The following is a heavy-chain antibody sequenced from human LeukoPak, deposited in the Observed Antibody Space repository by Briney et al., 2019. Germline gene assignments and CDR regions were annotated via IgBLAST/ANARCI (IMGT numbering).Heavy chain of an antibody. CDR2: IIPIFGTA. D-gene: IGHD6-19*01. CDR1: GGTFSSYA. J-gene: IGHJ4*02. CDR3: ASSSSGWYGDY. V-gene: IGHV1-69*05. Sequence: ASVKVSCKASGGTFSSYAISWVRQAPGQGLEWMGGIIPIFGTANYAQKFQGRVTITTDESTSTAYMELSSLRSEDTAVYYCASSSSGWYGDYWGQGTLVAVSS.